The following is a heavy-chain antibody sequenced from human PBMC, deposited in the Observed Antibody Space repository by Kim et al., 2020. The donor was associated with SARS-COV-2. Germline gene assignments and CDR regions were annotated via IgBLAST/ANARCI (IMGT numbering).Heavy chain of an antibody. Sequence: GGSLRLSCAASGFTFSNDSMPWVRQAPGKGLEWVANIAPDGYEKIYVDSVKGRFTISRDNPKNSVFLQMNSLRAEDTAVYYCASPRRPDRAFERNYLDPWGRGTPVTVSS. V-gene: IGHV3-7*01. CDR2: IAPDGYEK. CDR3: ASPRRPDRAFERNYLDP. J-gene: IGHJ2*01. CDR1: GFTFSNDS. D-gene: IGHD5-18*01.